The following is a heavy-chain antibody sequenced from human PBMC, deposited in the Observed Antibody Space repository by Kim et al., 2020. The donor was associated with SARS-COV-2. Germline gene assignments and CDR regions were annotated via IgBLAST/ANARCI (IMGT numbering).Heavy chain of an antibody. J-gene: IGHJ4*02. D-gene: IGHD3-10*01. V-gene: IGHV3-49*02. CDR3: TKSGAITMVRGVGYYFNY. Sequence: KGRFTISRDDSKSIAYLQMNSLKTEDTAVYYCTKSGAITMVRGVGYYFNYWGQGTLVTVSS.